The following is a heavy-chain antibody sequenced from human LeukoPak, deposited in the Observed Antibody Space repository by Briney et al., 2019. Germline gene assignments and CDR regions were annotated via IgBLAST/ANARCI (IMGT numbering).Heavy chain of an antibody. CDR3: ARGATSVRFDY. J-gene: IGHJ4*02. CDR1: GGPISSYY. V-gene: IGHV4-59*01. D-gene: IGHD1-26*01. CDR2: IYYSGST. Sequence: SETLSLTCTVSGGPISSYYWSWIRQPPGKGLEWIGYIYYSGSTNYNPSLKSRVTISVDTSKTQFSLKLSSVTAADTAVYYCARGATSVRFDYWGQGTLVTVSS.